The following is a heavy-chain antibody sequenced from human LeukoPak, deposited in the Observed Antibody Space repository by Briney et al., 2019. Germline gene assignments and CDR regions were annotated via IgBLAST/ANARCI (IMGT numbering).Heavy chain of an antibody. J-gene: IGHJ4*02. CDR2: IWSDGSSE. CDR3: ALAPRRWLQLN. CDR1: GFTFRSYA. Sequence: GGSLRLSCAASGFTFRSYAMHWVRQAPGKGLEWVALIWSDGSSEHYADSVKGRFSISRDNSKNTLYLQMDSLRAEDTAVYYCALAPRRWLQLNWGQGTLVTVSS. V-gene: IGHV3-33*01. D-gene: IGHD5-24*01.